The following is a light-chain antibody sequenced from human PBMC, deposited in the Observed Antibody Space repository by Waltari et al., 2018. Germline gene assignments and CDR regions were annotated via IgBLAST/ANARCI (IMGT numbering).Light chain of an antibody. CDR3: QQYYTTPPT. CDR2: WAS. J-gene: IGKJ3*01. V-gene: IGKV4-1*01. Sequence: DIVMTQSPDSLAVSLGERATINCKSSQSVLYRSNNKNFLAGYQQRPGQSPKLLIYWASTRQSGVPDRFSGSGSGTDFTLTISSLQAEDVAVYYCQQYYTTPPTFGPGTKVDIK. CDR1: QSVLYRSNNKNF.